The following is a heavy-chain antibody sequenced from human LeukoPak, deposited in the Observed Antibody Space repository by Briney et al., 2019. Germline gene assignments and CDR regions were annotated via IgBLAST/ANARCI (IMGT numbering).Heavy chain of an antibody. J-gene: IGHJ3*02. CDR2: ISSSSSTI. CDR1: GFTFNSYN. D-gene: IGHD6-6*01. V-gene: IGHV3-48*02. CDR3: ARAYSSSSGRDAFDS. Sequence: PGGSLRLSCAAPGFTFNSYNMNWVRQAPGKGLEWVSYISSSSSTIYYADSVKGRFTISRDSAKTSLFLQMNSLRDEDTAVYYCARAYSSSSGRDAFDSWGLGTLVTVSS.